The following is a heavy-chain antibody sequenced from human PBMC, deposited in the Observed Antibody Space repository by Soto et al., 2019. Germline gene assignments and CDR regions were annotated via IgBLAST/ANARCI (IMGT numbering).Heavy chain of an antibody. CDR3: AKDRRAGGNYGFYSDF. CDR1: GFTFSSYG. V-gene: IGHV3-23*01. J-gene: IGHJ4*02. D-gene: IGHD1-7*01. CDR2: SSATSAGT. Sequence: EVQLLESGGGLVQPGGSLRLSCAASGFTFSSYGMTWVRQAPGKGLEWVSFSSATSAGTYYADSVTGRFTISRDNSKNTLYLQMSSLRADDTAVYYCAKDRRAGGNYGFYSDFWGQGALVIVSS.